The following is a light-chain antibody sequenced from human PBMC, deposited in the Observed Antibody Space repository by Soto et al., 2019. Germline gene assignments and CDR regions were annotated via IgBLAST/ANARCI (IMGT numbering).Light chain of an antibody. J-gene: IGLJ1*01. CDR2: EVT. CDR1: SSDVGGYNY. CDR3: SSYAGSNIYV. Sequence: QSALTQPPSASGSPGQSVTISCTGTSSDVGGYNYVSWYQQHPGKVPKLRIYEVTKRPSGVPDCFAGSKSGNTASLTVSGLQAEDEADYYCSSYAGSNIYVFGTGTKVTVL. V-gene: IGLV2-8*01.